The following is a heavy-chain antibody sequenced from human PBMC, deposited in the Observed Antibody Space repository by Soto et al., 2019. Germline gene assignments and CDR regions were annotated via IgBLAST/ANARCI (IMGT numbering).Heavy chain of an antibody. D-gene: IGHD6-13*01. J-gene: IGHJ6*04. CDR3: AREWSAAGHFYGMDV. V-gene: IGHV1-8*01. CDR1: GYTFTSYD. CDR2: MNTNSDDT. Sequence: QVQLVQSGAEVKKPGASVQVSCKTSGYTFTSYDINWVRQAPGQGLEWVGWMNTNSDDTRSAQKFRGRLTLTRDKSMRAVYMKLRNLRPDDSAVYYCAREWSAAGHFYGMDVGGKGTTVAVSS.